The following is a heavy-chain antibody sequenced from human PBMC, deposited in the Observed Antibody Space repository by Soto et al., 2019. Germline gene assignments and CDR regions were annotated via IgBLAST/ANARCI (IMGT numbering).Heavy chain of an antibody. J-gene: IGHJ3*02. Sequence: GGSLRLSCAASGFTFSNAWMNWVRQAPGKGLEWVGRIKSKTEGGTTDYAAPVKGGFTISRDDSKNTLYLQMNSLKTEDTAVYYCTTGDIVVVVAATDAFDIWGQGTMVTVSS. D-gene: IGHD2-15*01. CDR3: TTGDIVVVVAATDAFDI. CDR1: GFTFSNAW. CDR2: IKSKTEGGTT. V-gene: IGHV3-15*07.